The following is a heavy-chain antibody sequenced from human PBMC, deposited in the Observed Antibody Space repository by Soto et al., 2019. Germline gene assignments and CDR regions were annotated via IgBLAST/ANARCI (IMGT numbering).Heavy chain of an antibody. Sequence: SETLSLTCTVSGASMNNYYWTWIRQPPGKGLEWIGYIYYSGSTIYNPSLESRVTISVDTSKNQFSLKLGSVTASDTAVYFCERHSTWLLLSDYWGQGTLVTVSS. CDR2: IYYSGST. J-gene: IGHJ4*02. CDR3: ERHSTWLLLSDY. D-gene: IGHD3-22*01. CDR1: GASMNNYY. V-gene: IGHV4-59*08.